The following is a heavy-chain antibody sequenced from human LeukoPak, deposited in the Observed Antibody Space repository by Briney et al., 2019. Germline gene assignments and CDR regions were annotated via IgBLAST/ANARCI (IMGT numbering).Heavy chain of an antibody. D-gene: IGHD3-10*01. CDR3: ARELWFGEPYYFDY. CDR1: GGSISSYY. J-gene: IGHJ4*02. CDR2: IYYSGST. V-gene: IGHV4-59*12. Sequence: SESLSLTCTVSGGSISSYYWSWIRQPPGKGLEWIGYIYYSGSTNYNPSLKSRVTISVDTSKNQFSLKLSSVTAADTAVYYCARELWFGEPYYFDYWGQGTLVTVSS.